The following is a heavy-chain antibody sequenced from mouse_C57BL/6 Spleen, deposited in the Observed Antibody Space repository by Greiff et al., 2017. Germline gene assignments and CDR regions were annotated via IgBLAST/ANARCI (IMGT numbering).Heavy chain of an antibody. V-gene: IGHV5-16*01. CDR2: INYDGSST. J-gene: IGHJ1*03. CDR3: ARDYDYDRDWYFDV. D-gene: IGHD2-4*01. Sequence: DVKLVESEGGLVQPGSSMKLSCTASGFTFSDYYMAWVRQVPEKGLEWVANINYDGSSTYYLDSLKSRFIISRDNAKNILYLQMSSLKSEDTATYYCARDYDYDRDWYFDVWGTGTTVTVSS. CDR1: GFTFSDYY.